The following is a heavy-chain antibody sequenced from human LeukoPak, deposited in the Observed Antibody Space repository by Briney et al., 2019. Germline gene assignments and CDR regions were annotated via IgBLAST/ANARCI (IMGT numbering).Heavy chain of an antibody. V-gene: IGHV1-3*01. CDR1: GYTFTSYA. D-gene: IGHD3-22*01. Sequence: ASVKVSCKASGYTFTSYAMHWVRQAPGQRLEWVGWINAGNGNTKYSQNFQGRVTFTRDTSASTAYMELSSLRSEDTAVYYCARFSASSGYYIDYWGQRTLVTVSS. J-gene: IGHJ4*02. CDR2: INAGNGNT. CDR3: ARFSASSGYYIDY.